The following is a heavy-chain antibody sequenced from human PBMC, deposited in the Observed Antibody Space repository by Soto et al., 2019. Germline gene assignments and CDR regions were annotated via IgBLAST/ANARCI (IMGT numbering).Heavy chain of an antibody. Sequence: EVQLLESGGGLVQPGGSLRLSCAASGFTFSSYAMTWVRQAPGKGLEWVSAISGSGGSTFYAGSVKGRFTISRVHSKSPLYLQMNSLRAEDTAVYYSAKSQIYDNSANRDYWGQGNLVTVSS. D-gene: IGHD3-22*01. V-gene: IGHV3-23*01. CDR1: GFTFSSYA. CDR2: ISGSGGST. J-gene: IGHJ4*02. CDR3: AKSQIYDNSANRDY.